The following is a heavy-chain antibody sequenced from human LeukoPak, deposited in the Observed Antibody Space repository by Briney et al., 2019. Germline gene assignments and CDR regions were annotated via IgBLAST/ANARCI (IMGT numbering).Heavy chain of an antibody. CDR2: IIPIFGTA. Sequence: SVKVSCKASGGTFSSYAISWVRQAPGQGLEWMGGIIPIFGTANYAQKFQGRVTITADKSTSTACMELSSLRSEDTAVYYCARALVVPAAMDYWGQGTLVTVSS. D-gene: IGHD2-2*01. CDR1: GGTFSSYA. CDR3: ARALVVPAAMDY. V-gene: IGHV1-69*06. J-gene: IGHJ4*02.